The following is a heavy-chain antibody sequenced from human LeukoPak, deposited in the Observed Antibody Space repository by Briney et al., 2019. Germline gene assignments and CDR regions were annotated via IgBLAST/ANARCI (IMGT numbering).Heavy chain of an antibody. D-gene: IGHD5-18*01. Sequence: GGSLRLTCAASGFTVSSSYMSWVRQAPGKGLEWVSLIYSGGSTYYAASVKGRFTISRDNSKNTLYLQMNSLRPEDTAVYYCAKGYNYAYEYWGQGTLVTVSS. CDR1: GFTVSSSY. CDR3: AKGYNYAYEY. V-gene: IGHV3-53*01. J-gene: IGHJ4*02. CDR2: IYSGGST.